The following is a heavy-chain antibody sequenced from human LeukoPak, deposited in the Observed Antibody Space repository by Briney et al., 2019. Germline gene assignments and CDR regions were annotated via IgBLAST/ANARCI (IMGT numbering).Heavy chain of an antibody. Sequence: GGSLRLSCAASGFTFSSYGMHWVRQAPGKGLEWVAVIWYDGSNKYYADSVKGRFTISRDNSKNTLSLKMNSLTAEDTAVYYCARPRIAAAGLRAVYFDYWGQGTLVTVSS. J-gene: IGHJ4*02. CDR2: IWYDGSNK. CDR3: ARPRIAAAGLRAVYFDY. D-gene: IGHD6-13*01. V-gene: IGHV3-33*01. CDR1: GFTFSSYG.